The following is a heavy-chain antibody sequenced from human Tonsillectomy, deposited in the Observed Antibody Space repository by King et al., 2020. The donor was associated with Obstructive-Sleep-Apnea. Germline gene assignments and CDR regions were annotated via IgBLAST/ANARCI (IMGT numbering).Heavy chain of an antibody. V-gene: IGHV3-23*04. CDR2: ISGSGGST. Sequence: VQLVESGGGLVQPGGSLRLSCAASGFTFSSYAMSWVRQAPGKGLEWVSAISGSGGSTYYADSVKGRFTISRDNSKNTLYLQMNSLRAEDTAVYYCAKDPYTFGGVTGAFDIWGQGTMVTVSS. CDR1: GFTFSSYA. CDR3: AKDPYTFGGVTGAFDI. J-gene: IGHJ3*02. D-gene: IGHD3-16*01.